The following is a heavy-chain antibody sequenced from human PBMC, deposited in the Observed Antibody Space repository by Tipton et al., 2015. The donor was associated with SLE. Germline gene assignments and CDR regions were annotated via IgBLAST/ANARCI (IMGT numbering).Heavy chain of an antibody. CDR3: ARFPTYHFDL. V-gene: IGHV4-34*01. J-gene: IGHJ4*02. CDR2: INHGGGT. CDR1: GGSVSGYF. D-gene: IGHD2-2*01. Sequence: LRLSCAVHGGSVSGYFWSWIRQSPGKGLEWLGEINHGGGTNYNPSLKSRVTIFIDTSKNHFSLNLNSVTAADTAVYYCARFPTYHFDLWGQGTLVTVSS.